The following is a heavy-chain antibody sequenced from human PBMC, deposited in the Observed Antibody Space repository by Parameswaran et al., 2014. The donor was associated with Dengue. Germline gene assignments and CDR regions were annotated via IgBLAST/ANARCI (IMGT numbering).Heavy chain of an antibody. D-gene: IGHD1-26*01. CDR2: INHSGST. Sequence: VRQAPGKGLEWIGEINHSGSTNYNPSLKSRVTISVDTSKNQFSLKLSSVTAADTAVYYCARTRLSGRNWVLDAFDIWGQGTMVTVSS. V-gene: IGHV4-34*01. J-gene: IGHJ3*02. CDR3: ARTRLSGRNWVLDAFDI.